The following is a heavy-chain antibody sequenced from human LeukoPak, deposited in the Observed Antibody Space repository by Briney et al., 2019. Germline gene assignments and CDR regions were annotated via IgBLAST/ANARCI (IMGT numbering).Heavy chain of an antibody. CDR2: IYRDGNT. Sequence: PSETLSLTCSVSGFFISSGYYWGWIRQPPGKGLEWIATIYRDGNTYYNPSLKSRVTISVDTSKNQFSLKLSSVTAADTAVYYCAREGAYSSTGWFDPWGQGTLVTVSS. J-gene: IGHJ5*02. CDR3: AREGAYSSTGWFDP. CDR1: GFFISSGYY. V-gene: IGHV4-38-2*02. D-gene: IGHD6-19*01.